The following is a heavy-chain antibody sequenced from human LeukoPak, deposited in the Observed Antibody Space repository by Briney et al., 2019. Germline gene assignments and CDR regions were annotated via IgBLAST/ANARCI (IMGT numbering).Heavy chain of an antibody. Sequence: LGGSLRLSCAASGFTFSSYWMHWVRQAPGKGLVWVLRIHSDGSSTSYADSVKGRFTISRDNAKNTLYLQMNSLRAEDTAVYYCARESGYCTNGVCRYYFDYWGEGTLVTVSS. D-gene: IGHD2-8*01. CDR1: GFTFSSYW. CDR2: IHSDGSST. CDR3: ARESGYCTNGVCRYYFDY. J-gene: IGHJ4*02. V-gene: IGHV3-74*01.